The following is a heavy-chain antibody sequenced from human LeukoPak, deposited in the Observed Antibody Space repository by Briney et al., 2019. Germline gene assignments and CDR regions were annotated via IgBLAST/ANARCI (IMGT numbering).Heavy chain of an antibody. V-gene: IGHV3-21*01. CDR2: INTSGRNI. D-gene: IGHD3-10*01. CDR1: GYTFSSYS. CDR3: ARDRTRFGELLIGY. Sequence: GGSLRLSCAASGYTFSSYSMNWVRQAPGKGLEWVSSINTSGRNIYHADSVKGRFTISRDNAKSSLYLQMNSLRAEDTAVYYCARDRTRFGELLIGYWGQGTLVTVSS. J-gene: IGHJ4*02.